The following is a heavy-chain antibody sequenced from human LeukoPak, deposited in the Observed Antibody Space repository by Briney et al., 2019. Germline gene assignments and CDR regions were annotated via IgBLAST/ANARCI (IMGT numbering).Heavy chain of an antibody. CDR2: IKAGNGDT. V-gene: IGHV1-3*01. Sequence: GASVTVSCKASAYISTKYVVHWVRQAPGGRPEWMGWIKAGNGDTKYSKNFQERLNITRGTSASTVYMELSSLTSEDTALYYCARDDCGDTCYPGGYWGQGTLVTVSS. CDR1: AYISTKYV. D-gene: IGHD2-21*01. CDR3: ARDDCGDTCYPGGY. J-gene: IGHJ4*02.